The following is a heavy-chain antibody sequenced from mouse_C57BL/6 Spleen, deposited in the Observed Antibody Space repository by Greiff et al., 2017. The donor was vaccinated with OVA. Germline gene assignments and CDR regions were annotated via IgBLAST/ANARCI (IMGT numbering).Heavy chain of an antibody. Sequence: QVQLQQPGAELVKPGASVKMSCKASGYTFTSYWITWVKQRPGQGLEWIGDIYPGSGSTNYNEQFKSKATLTVDTSSSTACMQLISLSSEDSAVSKSAKGGWTMDDWGQGTSVTVSS. CDR3: AKGGWTMDD. V-gene: IGHV1-55*01. J-gene: IGHJ4*01. CDR2: IYPGSGST. CDR1: GYTFTSYW.